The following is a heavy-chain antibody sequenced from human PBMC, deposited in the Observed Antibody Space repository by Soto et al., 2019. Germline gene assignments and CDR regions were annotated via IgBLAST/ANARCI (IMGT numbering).Heavy chain of an antibody. V-gene: IGHV1-69*01. D-gene: IGHD6-6*01. CDR2: IIPLLGTP. J-gene: IGHJ6*02. CDR3: ARESSSPNYYYYGMDV. CDR1: GGTFSSYA. Sequence: QVQLVQSGAEVKKPGSSVKVSCRASGGTFSSYAVSWVRQAPGQGLEWMGVIIPLLGTPKYAQKCQGRVTITADDSARTAYMELSSLRSEDTAVYYCARESSSPNYYYYGMDVWGQGTTVTVSS.